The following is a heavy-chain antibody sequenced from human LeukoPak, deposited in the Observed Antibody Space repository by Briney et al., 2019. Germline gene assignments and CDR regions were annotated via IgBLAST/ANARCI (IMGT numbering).Heavy chain of an antibody. J-gene: IGHJ4*02. CDR3: ATEGTVTTEYYFDY. D-gene: IGHD4-17*01. V-gene: IGHV1-24*01. Sequence: ASVKVSCKVSGYTLTELSMHWVRQAPGKGFEWMGGFDPEDSESIYAQKFQGRVTMTEDTSTDTAYMELSSLRSEDTAVYYCATEGTVTTEYYFDYWGQGTLVTVSS. CDR1: GYTLTELS. CDR2: FDPEDSES.